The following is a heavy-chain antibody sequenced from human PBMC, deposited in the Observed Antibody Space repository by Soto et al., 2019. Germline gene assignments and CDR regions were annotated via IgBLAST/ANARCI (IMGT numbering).Heavy chain of an antibody. Sequence: GGSLRLSCAASGFTFSDAWMSWVRQAPGKGLEWVGRIKSKTNGGTTDYAGPVKGRFTISRDDSKRTLYVQMNSLKTEDTAIYYCITLIPKGKWELGPWGQVTLVTLS. J-gene: IGHJ5*02. CDR2: IKSKTNGGTT. V-gene: IGHV3-15*05. CDR3: ITLIPKGKWELGP. D-gene: IGHD1-26*01. CDR1: GFTFSDAW.